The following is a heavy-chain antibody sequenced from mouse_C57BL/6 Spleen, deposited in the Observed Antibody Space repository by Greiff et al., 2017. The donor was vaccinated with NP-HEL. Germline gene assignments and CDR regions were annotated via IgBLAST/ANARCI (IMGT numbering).Heavy chain of an antibody. CDR2: IYPGDGDT. CDR3: ARFYYSNSNYAMDY. V-gene: IGHV1-80*01. J-gene: IGHJ4*01. D-gene: IGHD2-5*01. CDR1: GYAFSSYW. Sequence: VQLQQSGAELVKPGASVKISCKASGYAFSSYWMNWVKQRPGKGLEWIGQIYPGDGDTNYNGKFKGKATLTADKPSSTAYMQLSSLTSEDSAVYFCARFYYSNSNYAMDYWGQGTSVTVSS.